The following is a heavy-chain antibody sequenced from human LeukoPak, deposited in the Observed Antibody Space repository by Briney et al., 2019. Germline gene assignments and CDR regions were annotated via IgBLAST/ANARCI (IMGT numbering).Heavy chain of an antibody. Sequence: GGSLRLSCAASGSTFSSYSMTWVRQAPGKGLEWVSSISSSSYIYYADSVKGRFTISRDNAKNSLYLQMNSLRAEDTAVYYCTTTPTKGASGSYYYCYYMDVWGKGTTVTVSS. D-gene: IGHD3-10*01. J-gene: IGHJ6*03. CDR3: TTTPTKGASGSYYYCYYMDV. CDR1: GSTFSSYS. CDR2: ISSSSYI. V-gene: IGHV3-21*04.